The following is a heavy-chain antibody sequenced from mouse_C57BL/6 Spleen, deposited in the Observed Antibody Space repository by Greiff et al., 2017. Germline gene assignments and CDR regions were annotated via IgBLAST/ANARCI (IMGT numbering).Heavy chain of an antibody. D-gene: IGHD2-4*01. Sequence: VQLQQSGAELARPGASVKMSCKASGYTFTSYTMHWVKQRPGQGLEWIGYINPRSGYTNYNQKFKDKATLTADKSSSTAYMQLSSLTSEDSAVYYCARGGYYDYEGDYWGQGTSVTVSS. J-gene: IGHJ4*01. CDR1: GYTFTSYT. CDR3: ARGGYYDYEGDY. CDR2: INPRSGYT. V-gene: IGHV1-4*01.